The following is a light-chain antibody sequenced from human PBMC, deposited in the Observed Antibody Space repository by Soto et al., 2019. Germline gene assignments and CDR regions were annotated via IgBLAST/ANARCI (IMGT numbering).Light chain of an antibody. J-gene: IGLJ1*01. CDR2: TNS. Sequence: QSVLTQPPSLSGAPGQRVTISCTGSSSNIGANYDVHWYQHLPGTAPKLLIYTNSNRPSGVPGRFSGSKSGTSASLAITGLQAEDEAGYYCQSYDSSLSGYVVGTGTKVTAL. V-gene: IGLV1-40*01. CDR1: SSNIGANYD. CDR3: QSYDSSLSGYV.